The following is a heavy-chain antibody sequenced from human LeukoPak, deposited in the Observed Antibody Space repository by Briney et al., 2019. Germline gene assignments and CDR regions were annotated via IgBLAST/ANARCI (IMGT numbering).Heavy chain of an antibody. CDR2: INHSGST. D-gene: IGHD3-10*02. V-gene: IGHV4-34*01. CDR1: GGSFNGYY. CDR3: ARGQHYYVSSGMDV. Sequence: SETLSLTCAVYGGSFNGYYWSWIRQPPGKGLEWIGEINHSGSTNYNPSLKSRVTISVDTSKNQFSLKLSSVTAADTAVYYCARGQHYYVSSGMDVWGQGTTVTVSS. J-gene: IGHJ6*02.